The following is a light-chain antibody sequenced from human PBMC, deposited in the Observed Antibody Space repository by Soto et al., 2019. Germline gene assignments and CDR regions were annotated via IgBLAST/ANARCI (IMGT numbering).Light chain of an antibody. CDR3: QQYNNWGT. J-gene: IGKJ1*01. Sequence: EIVMTQSPATLSVSPGERATLSCRASQSVSSNLAWYQQKPGQAPRLLIYGASTRATGIPARFSGSGSGTEFTLTISSLQSEDFAFYYCQQYNNWGTFGQGTKVDIK. CDR1: QSVSSN. V-gene: IGKV3-15*01. CDR2: GAS.